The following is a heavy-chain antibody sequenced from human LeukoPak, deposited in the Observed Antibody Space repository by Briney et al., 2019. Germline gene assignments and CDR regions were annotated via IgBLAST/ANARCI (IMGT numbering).Heavy chain of an antibody. J-gene: IGHJ4*02. D-gene: IGHD6-19*01. Sequence: PGGSLRLSCAASGFGLSSYSMTWVRQAPGKGLEWVSYISGDSETINYADSVKGRFTISRDNAKNSPYLQMNSLRDEDTAVYYCAREAGYGSGWFGYWGQGTLVTVSS. V-gene: IGHV3-48*02. CDR2: ISGDSETI. CDR3: AREAGYGSGWFGY. CDR1: GFGLSSYS.